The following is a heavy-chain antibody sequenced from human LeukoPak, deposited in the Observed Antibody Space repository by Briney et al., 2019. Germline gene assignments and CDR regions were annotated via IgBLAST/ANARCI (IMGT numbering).Heavy chain of an antibody. CDR2: INPNSGGT. D-gene: IGHD4-17*01. Sequence: GASVKVSCKPSGYTFTYYYIHWVRQAPGQGLEWMGWINPNSGGTDYAQKFQGRVTLTRDTSIITAYMELTRLRSDDTAMYYCARDRTTVTTGYYGMDVWGQGTTLTVSS. CDR1: GYTFTYYY. CDR3: ARDRTTVTTGYYGMDV. J-gene: IGHJ6*02. V-gene: IGHV1-2*02.